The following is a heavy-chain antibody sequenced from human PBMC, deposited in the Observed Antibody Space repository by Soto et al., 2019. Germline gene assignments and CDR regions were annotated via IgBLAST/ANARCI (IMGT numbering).Heavy chain of an antibody. D-gene: IGHD3-3*01. Sequence: ASVKVSCKASGYTFTTFAMHWVRQAPGQRPEWLGWINAGSGYTKYSQNFQDRVTISSDTSASTAYMELSSLRSGDTAIYYCARDRVSLAMFGVPVGVFKNWGQGTLVTVSS. V-gene: IGHV1-3*01. CDR3: ARDRVSLAMFGVPVGVFKN. J-gene: IGHJ4*02. CDR2: INAGSGYT. CDR1: GYTFTTFA.